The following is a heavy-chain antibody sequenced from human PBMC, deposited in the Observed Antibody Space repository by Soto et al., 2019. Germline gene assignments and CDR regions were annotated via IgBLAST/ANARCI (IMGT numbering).Heavy chain of an antibody. D-gene: IGHD6-13*01. J-gene: IGHJ4*02. CDR1: GFTVSSNY. V-gene: IGHV3-53*01. CDR2: IYSGGST. CDR3: ARGYSSSWYLGFDY. Sequence: GGSLGLSCAASGFTVSSNYMSWVRQAPGKGLEWVSVIYSGGSTYYADSVKGRFTISRDNSKSTLYLQMNSLRAEDTAVYYCARGYSSSWYLGFDYWGQGTPVTVSS.